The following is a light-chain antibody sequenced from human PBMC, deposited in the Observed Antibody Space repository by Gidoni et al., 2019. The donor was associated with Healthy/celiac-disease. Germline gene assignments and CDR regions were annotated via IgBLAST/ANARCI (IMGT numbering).Light chain of an antibody. CDR1: QSVSSY. CDR2: DAS. Sequence: EIVLTQSPATLSLSPGERATLSCRASQSVSSYLAWYQQKPGQAPMLLIYDASNRATGIPARFSGSGSGTDFTLTISSLEPEDFAVYYCQQRSNWPWTFDQGTKVEIK. V-gene: IGKV3-11*01. CDR3: QQRSNWPWT. J-gene: IGKJ1*01.